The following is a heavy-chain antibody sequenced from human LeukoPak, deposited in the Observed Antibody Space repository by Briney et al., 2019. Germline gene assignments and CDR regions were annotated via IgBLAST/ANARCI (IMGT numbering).Heavy chain of an antibody. J-gene: IGHJ4*02. Sequence: SETLSLTCTVSGGSISSRGYYWGWIRQPPGKGLEWVGSIHYSGNTYYNPSLKSRVTISVDTSKNQFSLKLSSVTAADTAVYYCTRRYVSGTYLDYWGQGTLVTVSS. CDR2: IHYSGNT. CDR1: GGSISSRGYY. V-gene: IGHV4-39*01. D-gene: IGHD3-10*01. CDR3: TRRYVSGTYLDY.